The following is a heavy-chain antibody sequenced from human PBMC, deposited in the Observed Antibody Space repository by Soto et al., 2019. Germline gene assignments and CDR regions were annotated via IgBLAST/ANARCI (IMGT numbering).Heavy chain of an antibody. CDR1: GGTFSSYA. CDR2: IIPIFGTA. CDR3: ARGGVGATLNWFDP. Sequence: SVKVSCKASGGTFSSYAISWVRQAPGQGLEWMGGIIPIFGTANYAQKFQGRVTITADESTSTAYMELSSLRSEDTAVYYCARGGVGATLNWFDPWGQGTLVTVSS. V-gene: IGHV1-69*13. J-gene: IGHJ5*02. D-gene: IGHD1-26*01.